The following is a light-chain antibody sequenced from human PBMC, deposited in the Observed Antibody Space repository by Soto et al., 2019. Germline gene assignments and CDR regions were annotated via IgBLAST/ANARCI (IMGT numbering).Light chain of an antibody. CDR2: TSN. J-gene: IGLJ1*01. V-gene: IGLV1-44*01. CDR3: AAWDDSLNGYV. CDR1: SANIGSNN. Sequence: QSALPQPPSASGTPGQTVTISCSGGSANIGSNNVVWYQQLPGTAPKLLIYTSNQRPSGVPDRFSGSKSGTSASLAISGLHSEDEADYYCAAWDDSLNGYVFGSGTKVTV.